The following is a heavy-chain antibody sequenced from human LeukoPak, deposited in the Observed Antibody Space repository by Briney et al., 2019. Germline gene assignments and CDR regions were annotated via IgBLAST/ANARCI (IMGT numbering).Heavy chain of an antibody. Sequence: PSETLSLTCTVSGASISGSGYYWGWIRQPPGKGLEWIGNIYDSGSTYYNASLQSRVTISIDTSKNQFSLRLSSVTAAVTAMYYCARGEYIYGIWGQGTLVTVSS. CDR2: IYDSGST. D-gene: IGHD5-18*01. J-gene: IGHJ4*02. CDR3: ARGEYIYGI. CDR1: GASISGSGYY. V-gene: IGHV4-39*01.